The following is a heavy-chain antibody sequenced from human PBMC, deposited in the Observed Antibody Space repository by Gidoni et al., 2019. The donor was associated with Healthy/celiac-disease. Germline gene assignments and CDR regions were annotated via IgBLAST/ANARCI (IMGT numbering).Heavy chain of an antibody. CDR2: IKSKTDGGTT. Sequence: EVQLVESGGGLVKPGGSLRLSCAASGFTFSNAWMNWVRQAPGKGLEWVGRIKSKTDGGTTDYAAPVKGRFTISRDDSKNTLYLQMNSLKTEDTAVYYCTTPYSSGWYFHDYWGQGTLVTVSS. V-gene: IGHV3-15*07. J-gene: IGHJ4*02. CDR3: TTPYSSGWYFHDY. D-gene: IGHD6-19*01. CDR1: GFTFSNAW.